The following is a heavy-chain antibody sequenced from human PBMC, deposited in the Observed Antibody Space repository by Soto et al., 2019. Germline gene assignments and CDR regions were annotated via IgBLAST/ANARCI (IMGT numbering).Heavy chain of an antibody. D-gene: IGHD2-15*01. Sequence: QLQLQESGPGLVKPSETLSLTCTVSGGSISSSSYYWGWIRQPPGKGLEWIGSIYYSGSTYYNPSLKSRVTISVDTSNNQFSLKLSSVTAADTAVYYCARGCSGGSCYPEGDYFDYWGQGTLVTVSS. CDR2: IYYSGST. V-gene: IGHV4-39*01. J-gene: IGHJ4*02. CDR1: GGSISSSSYY. CDR3: ARGCSGGSCYPEGDYFDY.